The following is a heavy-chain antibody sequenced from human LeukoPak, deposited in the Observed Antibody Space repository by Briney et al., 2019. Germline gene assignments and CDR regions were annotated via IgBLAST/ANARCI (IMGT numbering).Heavy chain of an antibody. CDR2: ISSSSSYI. CDR3: ARWDLWFGEYCGMDV. J-gene: IGHJ6*02. CDR1: GFTFSSYS. V-gene: IGHV3-21*01. D-gene: IGHD3-10*01. Sequence: PGGSLRLSCAASGFTFSSYSMNWVRQAPGKGLEWASSISSSSSYIYYADSVKGRFTISRDNAKNSLYLQMNSLRAEDTAVYYCARWDLWFGEYCGMDVWGQGTTVTVSS.